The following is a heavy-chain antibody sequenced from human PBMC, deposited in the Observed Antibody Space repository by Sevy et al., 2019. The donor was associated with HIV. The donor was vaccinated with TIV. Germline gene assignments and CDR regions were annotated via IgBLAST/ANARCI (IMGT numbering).Heavy chain of an antibody. CDR2: IWYDGGYK. CDR3: ARDFNYERIFDY. V-gene: IGHV3-33*01. J-gene: IGHJ4*02. Sequence: GGSLRLSCTASGFSFRTYGMHWVRQAPGKGLEWVAVIWYDGGYKYNADSVMGRFTISRDNSKNTVYLQMDSLRAEDTALYYCARDFNYERIFDYWGQGTLVTVSS. D-gene: IGHD3-22*01. CDR1: GFSFRTYG.